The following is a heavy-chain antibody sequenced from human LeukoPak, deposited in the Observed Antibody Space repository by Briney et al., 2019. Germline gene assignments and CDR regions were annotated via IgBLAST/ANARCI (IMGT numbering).Heavy chain of an antibody. CDR1: GFIFSNYC. J-gene: IGHJ3*02. Sequence: AGSLRLSCDASGFIFSNYCRGWVRQAPGKGLEWVSNIKEDGTEYYEESLKGRFTISRDNAKNSLYLQMNSLRGEYPAVYHCGRISGGVYPAAFDIWGQGKAVLVFS. CDR3: GRISGGVYPAAFDI. V-gene: IGHV3-7*03. D-gene: IGHD2-15*01. CDR2: IKEDGTE.